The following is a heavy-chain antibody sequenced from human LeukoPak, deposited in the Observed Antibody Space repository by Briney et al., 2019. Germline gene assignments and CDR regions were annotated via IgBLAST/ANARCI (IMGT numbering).Heavy chain of an antibody. CDR3: AKESGELPTYFDY. Sequence: GGSLRLSCEVSGFHFSDYSMNWVRQAPGKGLEWISYFDDRNGAASTSYADSVKGRFTFSRDNSKNTLYLQMYSLRPEDTAVYYCAKESGELPTYFDYWGQGALVTVSS. J-gene: IGHJ4*02. D-gene: IGHD3-10*01. CDR2: FDDRNGAAST. CDR1: GFHFSDYS. V-gene: IGHV3-48*01.